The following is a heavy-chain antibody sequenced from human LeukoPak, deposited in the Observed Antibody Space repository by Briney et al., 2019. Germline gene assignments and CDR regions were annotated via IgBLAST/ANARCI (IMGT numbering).Heavy chain of an antibody. CDR1: GGSFSGYY. Sequence: SETLSLTCAVYGGSFSGYYWSWIRQPPGKGLEWIGEINHSGSTNYNPSLKSRVTISVDTSKNQFSLKLSSVTAADTAVYYCARKGLQWPRREVAFDIWGQGTMVTVSS. D-gene: IGHD6-19*01. J-gene: IGHJ3*02. CDR2: INHSGST. V-gene: IGHV4-34*01. CDR3: ARKGLQWPRREVAFDI.